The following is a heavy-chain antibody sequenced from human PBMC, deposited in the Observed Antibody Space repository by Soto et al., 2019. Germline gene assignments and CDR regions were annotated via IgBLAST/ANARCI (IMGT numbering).Heavy chain of an antibody. D-gene: IGHD6-19*01. CDR3: ARSFGWYAIDQ. CDR2: IHHSGST. V-gene: IGHV4-4*02. CDR1: SASIFSEHR. J-gene: IGHJ4*02. Sequence: QMQLQGSGPGLLKPSETLSLTCPVSSASIFSEHRWSWVRQPPGKGLGWIGEIHHSGSTNNNPSLRSRVTISVDKSKNQFSLNLNSVTAADTAVYYCARSFGWYAIDQWGQGTLVIVSS.